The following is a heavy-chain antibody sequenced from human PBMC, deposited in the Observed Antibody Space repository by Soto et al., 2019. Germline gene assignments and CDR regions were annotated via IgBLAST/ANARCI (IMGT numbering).Heavy chain of an antibody. D-gene: IGHD4-17*01. CDR2: ISGSGGST. CDR3: VFSTVTPQTEIDYYYYYMDV. Sequence: PGGSLRLSCAASGFTFSSYAMSWVRQAPGKGLEWVSAISGSGGSTYYADSVKGRFTISGDNSKNTLYLQMNSLRAEDTAVYYCVFSTVTPQTEIDYYYYYMDVWGKGTTVTVSS. CDR1: GFTFSSYA. J-gene: IGHJ6*03. V-gene: IGHV3-23*01.